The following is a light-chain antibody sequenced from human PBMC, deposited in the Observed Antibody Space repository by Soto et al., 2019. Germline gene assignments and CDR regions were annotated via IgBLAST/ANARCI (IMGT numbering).Light chain of an antibody. CDR2: GAS. CDR3: QQYGRSPFT. CDR1: QRITSNF. J-gene: IGKJ2*01. Sequence: EIVLTQSPVTLSLSPWERATLSCRASQRITSNFLAWFQQKAGLAPRLLIYGASTRASGVPDRFSGGGSGTDFVLTISRLEPEDFAVYYCQQYGRSPFTFGQGTKLQIK. V-gene: IGKV3-20*01.